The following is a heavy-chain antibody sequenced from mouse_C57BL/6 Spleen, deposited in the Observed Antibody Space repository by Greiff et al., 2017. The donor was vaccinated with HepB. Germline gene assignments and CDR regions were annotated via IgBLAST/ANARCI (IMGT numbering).Heavy chain of an antibody. J-gene: IGHJ3*01. CDR1: GYTFTSYG. Sequence: QVQLKESGAELARPGASVKLSCKASGYTFTSYGISWVKQRTGQGLEWIGEIYPRSGNTYYNEKFKGKATLTADKSSSTAYMELRSLTSEDSAVYFCAREGDPPGFAYWGQGTLVTVSA. D-gene: IGHD3-3*01. CDR3: AREGDPPGFAY. CDR2: IYPRSGNT. V-gene: IGHV1-81*01.